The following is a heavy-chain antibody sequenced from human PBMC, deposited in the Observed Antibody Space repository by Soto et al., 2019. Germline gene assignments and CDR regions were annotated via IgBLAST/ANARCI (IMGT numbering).Heavy chain of an antibody. J-gene: IGHJ4*02. CDR2: IYYSGST. V-gene: IGHV4-59*01. CDR3: ARNPLGGVDIVAPFDY. CDR1: GGSISSYY. D-gene: IGHD5-12*01. Sequence: TLSLTCTVSGGSISSYYWSWIRQPPGKGLEWIGYIYYSGSTNYNPSLKSRVTISVDTSKNQFSLKLSSVTAADTAVYYCARNPLGGVDIVAPFDYWGQGTLVTVSS.